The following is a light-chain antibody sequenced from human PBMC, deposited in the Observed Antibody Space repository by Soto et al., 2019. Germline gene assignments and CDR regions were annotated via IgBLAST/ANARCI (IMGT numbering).Light chain of an antibody. CDR3: AAWDDSLNGYV. CDR2: SSN. V-gene: IGLV1-44*01. J-gene: IGLJ1*01. CDR1: SSNIGAGYD. Sequence: QSVLTQPPSVSGAPGQRVTISCSGSSSNIGAGYDVNWYRQLPGTAPKLLIYSSNQRPSGVPDRFSDSKSGTSASLAISGLQSEDEADYYCAAWDDSLNGYVFGTGTKVTVL.